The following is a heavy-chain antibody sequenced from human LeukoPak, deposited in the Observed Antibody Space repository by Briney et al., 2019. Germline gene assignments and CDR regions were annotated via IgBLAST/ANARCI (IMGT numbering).Heavy chain of an antibody. CDR2: IYYSGST. CDR1: GGSINSDDYY. V-gene: IGHV4-30-4*01. J-gene: IGHJ4*02. D-gene: IGHD1-1*01. CDR3: ARDRGGYYYFDY. Sequence: SETLSLTCTVSGGSINSDDYYWSWIRQPPGKGLEWIGYIYYSGSTYYNPSLKSRVTISVGTSKNQFSLRLSSVTAADTATYYCARDRGGYYYFDYWGQGTLVTVSS.